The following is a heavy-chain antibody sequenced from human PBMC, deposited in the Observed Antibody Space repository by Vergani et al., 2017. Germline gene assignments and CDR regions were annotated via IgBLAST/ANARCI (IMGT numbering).Heavy chain of an antibody. Sequence: QLQLQESGPGLVKPSETLSLTCTVSGGSISSSSYYWGWIRQPPGKGLEWIGSIYYSGSTYYNPSLKSRVTISVDTSKNQFSLKLSSVTAADTAVYYCARHGPAGTWGSYRCFGLLNYWGQGTLVTVSS. CDR3: ARHGPAGTWGSYRCFGLLNY. CDR2: IYYSGST. CDR1: GGSISSSSYY. J-gene: IGHJ4*02. V-gene: IGHV4-39*01. D-gene: IGHD3-16*02.